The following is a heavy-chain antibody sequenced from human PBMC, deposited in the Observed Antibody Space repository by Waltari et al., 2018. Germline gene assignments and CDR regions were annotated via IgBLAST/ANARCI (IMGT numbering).Heavy chain of an antibody. CDR1: GLTFGDHG. Sequence: QVQLVESGGGVVQPEKSLRLSCAVYGLTFGDHGFHWVRTAPGKGLEWLEVVTYDGSKEYYAESVKGRFSISRDNSENTLYLQIHSLRPEDTAVYYCAALYTGSYYDLDVWGQGTTVTVSS. J-gene: IGHJ6*02. D-gene: IGHD1-26*01. CDR2: VTYDGSKE. V-gene: IGHV3-30*03. CDR3: AALYTGSYYDLDV.